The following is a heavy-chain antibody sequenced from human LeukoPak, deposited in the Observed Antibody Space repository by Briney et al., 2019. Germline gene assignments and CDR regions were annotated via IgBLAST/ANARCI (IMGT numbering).Heavy chain of an antibody. J-gene: IGHJ4*02. CDR1: GGSIGSYY. Sequence: SETLSLTCTVSGGSIGSYYWSWIRQPPGKGLEWIGYIYYSGSTNYNPSLKSRVTISVDTSKNQFSLKLSSVTAADTAVYYCARSSGITMVRGVRQYYFDYWGQGTLVTVSS. CDR2: IYYSGST. D-gene: IGHD3-10*01. CDR3: ARSSGITMVRGVRQYYFDY. V-gene: IGHV4-59*01.